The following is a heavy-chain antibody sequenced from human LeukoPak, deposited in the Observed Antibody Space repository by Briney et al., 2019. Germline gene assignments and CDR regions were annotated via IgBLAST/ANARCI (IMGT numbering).Heavy chain of an antibody. CDR1: GFIFSYYA. CDR2: ISYDGSNK. D-gene: IGHD6-19*01. Sequence: GRSLRLSCAASGFIFSYYALHWVRQAPGKGLEWVTVISYDGSNKYYADSVKGRFTISRDNSKNTLYLQMNSLRGEDTAVYYCARDRKGGSGWTLFDYWGQGTLVTVSS. J-gene: IGHJ4*02. V-gene: IGHV3-30-3*01. CDR3: ARDRKGGSGWTLFDY.